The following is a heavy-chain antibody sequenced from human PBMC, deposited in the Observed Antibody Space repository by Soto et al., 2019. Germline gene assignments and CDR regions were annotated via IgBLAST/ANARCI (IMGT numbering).Heavy chain of an antibody. CDR3: ARVVYCSGGSCYSYFDY. CDR2: IMPIFGTA. CDR1: GGTFSSYA. V-gene: IGHV1-69*12. Sequence: QVQLVQSGAEVKKPGSSVKVSCKASGGTFSSYAISWVRQAPGQGLEWMGGIMPIFGTANYAQKFQGRATITADEPTRTAYMELSSLRSEDTAVYYCARVVYCSGGSCYSYFDYWGQGTLVTVSS. J-gene: IGHJ4*02. D-gene: IGHD2-15*01.